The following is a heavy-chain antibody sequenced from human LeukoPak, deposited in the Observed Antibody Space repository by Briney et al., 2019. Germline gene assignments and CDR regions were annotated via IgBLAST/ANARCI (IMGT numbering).Heavy chain of an antibody. J-gene: IGHJ3*02. Sequence: GESLKISCKGSGYSFTSYWIGWVRQMPGKGLEWMGIIYPGDSDTRYSPSFQGQVTISADKSISTAYLQWSSLKASDTAMYYCARHGSWYYDGSGQNSPDAFDIWGQGTMVTVSS. D-gene: IGHD3-22*01. CDR3: ARHGSWYYDGSGQNSPDAFDI. CDR2: IYPGDSDT. CDR1: GYSFTSYW. V-gene: IGHV5-51*01.